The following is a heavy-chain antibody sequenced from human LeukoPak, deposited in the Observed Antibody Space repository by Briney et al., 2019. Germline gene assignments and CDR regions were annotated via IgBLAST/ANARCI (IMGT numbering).Heavy chain of an antibody. CDR3: AKGAQLGSGYHPDY. D-gene: IGHD3-22*01. J-gene: IGHJ4*02. CDR2: ITGSDDRT. CDR1: GFTFSSDA. Sequence: SGGSLRLSCAASGFTFSSDAMTWVRQAPGKGLEWVSTITGSDDRTYYADSVKGRFTISRDYSKNTLHLQLNSLRAEDTAMYYCAKGAQLGSGYHPDYWGQGTLVTVSS. V-gene: IGHV3-23*01.